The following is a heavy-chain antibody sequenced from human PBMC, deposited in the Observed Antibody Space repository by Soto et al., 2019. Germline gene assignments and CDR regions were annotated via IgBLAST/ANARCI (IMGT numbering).Heavy chain of an antibody. D-gene: IGHD2-21*01. Sequence: EVQLVETGGGLIQPGGSLRLSCAASGFTVSSNYMSWVRQAPGKGLEWVSVIYSGGSTYYADSVKGRFTISSDNSKNTLYLQMNSLRAEDTAVYYCAREVRDGPTIYYYYYGMDVWGQGTTVTVSS. CDR1: GFTVSSNY. CDR2: IYSGGST. V-gene: IGHV3-53*02. J-gene: IGHJ6*02. CDR3: AREVRDGPTIYYYYYGMDV.